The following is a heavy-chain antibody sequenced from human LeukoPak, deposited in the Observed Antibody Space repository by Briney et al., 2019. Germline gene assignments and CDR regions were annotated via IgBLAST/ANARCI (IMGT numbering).Heavy chain of an antibody. CDR2: IYHSGSA. Sequence: SETLSLTCTVSGGSISSGGYYWSWIRQPPGKGLEWIGYIYHSGSAYYNPSLKSRVTISVDRSKNQFSLKLSSVTAADTAVYYCARGTWPFDYWGQGTLVTVSS. J-gene: IGHJ4*02. D-gene: IGHD5-12*01. CDR1: GGSISSGGYY. CDR3: ARGTWPFDY. V-gene: IGHV4-30-2*01.